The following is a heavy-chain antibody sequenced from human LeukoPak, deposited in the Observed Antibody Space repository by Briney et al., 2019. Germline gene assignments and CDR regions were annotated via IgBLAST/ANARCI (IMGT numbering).Heavy chain of an antibody. D-gene: IGHD3-10*01. J-gene: IGHJ4*02. Sequence: PSGTLSLTCAVSGGSISSSNWWSWVRQPPGKGLEWIGEIYHSGSTNYNPSLKSRVTISVDKSKNQFSLKLSSVTAADTAVYYCARLTYYYGSGSYGYYFDYWGQGTLVTVSS. CDR2: IYHSGST. CDR1: GGSISSSNW. V-gene: IGHV4-4*02. CDR3: ARLTYYYGSGSYGYYFDY.